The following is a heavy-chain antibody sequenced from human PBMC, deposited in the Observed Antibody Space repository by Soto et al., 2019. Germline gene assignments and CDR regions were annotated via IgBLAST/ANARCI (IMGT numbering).Heavy chain of an antibody. J-gene: IGHJ4*01. CDR3: ARDGVAAGNINFDY. D-gene: IGHD6-19*01. CDR2: ISGDSGNT. Sequence: ASVKFSCKASGYMFTKSAMHWVRQAPGQRLEWMGWISGDSGNTKYSPKLQDRVTITRDTYASTAYMELSSLRSEDTALYYCARDGVAAGNINFDYWGQGTLVTVSS. CDR1: GYMFTKSA. V-gene: IGHV1-3*01.